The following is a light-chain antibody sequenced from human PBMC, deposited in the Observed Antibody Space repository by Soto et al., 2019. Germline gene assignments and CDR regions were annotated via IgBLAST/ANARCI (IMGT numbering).Light chain of an antibody. V-gene: IGKV1-5*01. CDR1: QFISSW. CDR3: QQYNSYPWT. J-gene: IGKJ1*01. CDR2: HAS. Sequence: DIQMTQSPSTLSASVGDRVTITCRASQFISSWLAWYQQKPGKVPKLLIFHASNLESGVPSRFSGSGSGTEFTLTISSLQLDDFATYYCQQYNSYPWTFGQGTKVEI.